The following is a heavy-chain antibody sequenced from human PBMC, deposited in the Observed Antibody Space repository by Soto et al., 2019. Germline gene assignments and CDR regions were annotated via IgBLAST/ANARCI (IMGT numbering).Heavy chain of an antibody. Sequence: QITLKESGPTLVKPTQTLTLTCTFSGFSLTTSGVSVGWIHQPPGKALEWLASIYWNDDKRYSPSLKSRLTLTKDNSKKQVVLTMTNMDPVDTATYYCAYRVGSRGSFDYWGQGTLVTVSS. CDR1: GFSLTTSGVS. V-gene: IGHV2-5*01. J-gene: IGHJ4*02. CDR3: AYRVGSRGSFDY. D-gene: IGHD6-25*01. CDR2: IYWNDDK.